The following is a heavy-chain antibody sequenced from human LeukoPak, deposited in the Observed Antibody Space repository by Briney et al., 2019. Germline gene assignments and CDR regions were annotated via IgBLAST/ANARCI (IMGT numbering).Heavy chain of an antibody. CDR1: GGSISSGGYS. CDR2: IYHSGST. V-gene: IGHV4-30-2*01. Sequence: SQTLSLTCAVSGGSISSGGYSWSWIRQPPGKGLEWIGYIYHSGSTNYNPSLKSRVTISVDTSKNQFSLKLSSVTAADTAVYYCARDGDTAGEGSFGWFDPWGQGTLVTVSS. D-gene: IGHD5-18*01. J-gene: IGHJ5*02. CDR3: ARDGDTAGEGSFGWFDP.